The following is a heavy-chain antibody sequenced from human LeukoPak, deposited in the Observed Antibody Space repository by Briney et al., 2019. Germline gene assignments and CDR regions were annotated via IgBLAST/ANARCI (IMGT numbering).Heavy chain of an antibody. CDR3: AKDRNDGYFDY. Sequence: GASLRLSCAASGFTFSSYAMSWVRQAPGKGLEWVSAISCSGGSTYSADSVKGRFTISRDNSKNTLYLQMNSLRAEDTAVYYCAKDRNDGYFDYWGQGTLVTVSS. CDR1: GFTFSSYA. CDR2: ISCSGGST. J-gene: IGHJ4*02. V-gene: IGHV3-23*01.